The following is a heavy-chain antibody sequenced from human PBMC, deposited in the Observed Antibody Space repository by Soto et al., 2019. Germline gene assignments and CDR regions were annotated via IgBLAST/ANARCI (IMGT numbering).Heavy chain of an antibody. D-gene: IGHD3-10*01. Sequence: SVKGSCKASGGTFSSYAISWVRQAPGQGLEWMGGIIPIFGTANYAQKFQGRVTITADESTSTAYMELSSLRSEDTAVYYCARGFGELLPDTTYYYYGMDVWGQGTTVTVSS. CDR3: ARGFGELLPDTTYYYYGMDV. V-gene: IGHV1-69*13. CDR2: IIPIFGTA. J-gene: IGHJ6*02. CDR1: GGTFSSYA.